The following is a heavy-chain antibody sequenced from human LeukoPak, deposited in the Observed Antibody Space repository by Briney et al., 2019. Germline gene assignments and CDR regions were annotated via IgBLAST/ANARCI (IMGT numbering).Heavy chain of an antibody. CDR3: ARDRDYPRDQFDY. Sequence: PGGSLRLSCAASGFTFSSYAMSWVRQAPGKGLEWVSGISGSGGTTYYADSVKGRFTISRDNSKNTLYLQMNSLRPEDTAVYFCARDRDYPRDQFDYWGQGTLVTVSS. CDR1: GFTFSSYA. J-gene: IGHJ4*02. D-gene: IGHD4-17*01. CDR2: ISGSGGTT. V-gene: IGHV3-23*01.